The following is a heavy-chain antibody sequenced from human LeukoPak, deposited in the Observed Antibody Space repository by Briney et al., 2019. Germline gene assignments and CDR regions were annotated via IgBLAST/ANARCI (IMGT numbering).Heavy chain of an antibody. Sequence: SVKVSCKASGGTFNKYVISWVRQAPGQGLEWMGRIIPILGIANYAQKFQGRVTITADKSTSTAYMELSSLRSEDTAVYYCANPYCGGDCYLEHDAFDIWGQGTMVTVSS. D-gene: IGHD2-21*02. V-gene: IGHV1-69*04. CDR3: ANPYCGGDCYLEHDAFDI. J-gene: IGHJ3*02. CDR2: IIPILGIA. CDR1: GGTFNKYV.